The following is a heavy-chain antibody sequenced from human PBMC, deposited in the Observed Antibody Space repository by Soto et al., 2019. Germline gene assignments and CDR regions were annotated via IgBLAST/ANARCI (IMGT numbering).Heavy chain of an antibody. V-gene: IGHV1-18*01. J-gene: IGHJ6*02. CDR2: ISAYNGNT. D-gene: IGHD5-18*01. Sequence: ASVKVYCKASGYTFTSYGISWVRQAPGQGLEWMGWISAYNGNTNYAQKLQGRVTMTTDTSTSTAYMELRSLRSDDTAVYYCARDGVDTATGYYYGMDVWGQGTLVTVSS. CDR1: GYTFTSYG. CDR3: ARDGVDTATGYYYGMDV.